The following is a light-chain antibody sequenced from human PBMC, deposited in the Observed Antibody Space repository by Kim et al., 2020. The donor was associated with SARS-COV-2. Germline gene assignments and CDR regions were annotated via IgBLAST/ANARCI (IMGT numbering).Light chain of an antibody. V-gene: IGKV1-27*01. J-gene: IGKJ1*01. CDR2: AAS. CDR3: QKYNSAPWT. CDR1: QNIANS. Sequence: ASIADRVTITYRASQNIANSLAWYQQKPRKVPKVLIYAASTLQSGVPSRFSGSGSGTEFTLTIGSLQTEDVATYYCQKYNSAPWTFGPRTKVDIK.